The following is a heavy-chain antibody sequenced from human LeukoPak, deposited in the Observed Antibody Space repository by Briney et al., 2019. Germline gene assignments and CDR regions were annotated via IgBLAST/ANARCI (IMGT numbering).Heavy chain of an antibody. CDR2: IIGSGGDT. V-gene: IGHV3-23*01. D-gene: IGHD3-22*01. Sequence: GRSLRLSCAASGFTFSRYAMSCVRQAPGKGLEWVSTIIGSGGDTYYAASVKGRFTISRDNSKHTLYLQMNSLRAEDTAVYYCAKRRAYDGSAHYYYFDYWGQGALVTVSS. CDR1: GFTFSRYA. CDR3: AKRRAYDGSAHYYYFDY. J-gene: IGHJ4*02.